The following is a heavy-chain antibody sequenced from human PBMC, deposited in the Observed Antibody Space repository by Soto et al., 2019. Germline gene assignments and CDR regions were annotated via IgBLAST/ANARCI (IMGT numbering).Heavy chain of an antibody. D-gene: IGHD3-10*01. J-gene: IGHJ6*01. V-gene: IGHV1-69*01. CDR3: ARAVHYYGSGSQPTIDYCYGMAV. CDR2: IIPNCGTA. Sequence: EWMGGIIPNCGTANYTQKFQGRVTITADESTSTADMELSSLRSEDTAVYYCARAVHYYGSGSQPTIDYCYGMAVWGQGTTVTVSS.